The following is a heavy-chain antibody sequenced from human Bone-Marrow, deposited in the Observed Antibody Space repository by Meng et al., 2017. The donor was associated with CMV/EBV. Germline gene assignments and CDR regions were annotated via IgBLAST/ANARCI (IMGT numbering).Heavy chain of an antibody. CDR1: GFTFSSYA. V-gene: IGHV3-23*01. Sequence: GESLKISCAASGFTFSSYAMSWVRQAPGKGLEWVSAISGSGGSTYYADSVKGRFTISRDNSKNTLYLQMNSLRAEDTAVYYCAKLTAYYDFWSGYWYPARKHYYYYGMDVWGQGTTVTVSS. D-gene: IGHD3-3*01. J-gene: IGHJ6*02. CDR3: AKLTAYYDFWSGYWYPARKHYYYYGMDV. CDR2: ISGSGGST.